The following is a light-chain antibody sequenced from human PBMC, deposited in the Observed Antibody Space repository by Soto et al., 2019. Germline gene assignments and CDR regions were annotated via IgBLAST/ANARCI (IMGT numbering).Light chain of an antibody. V-gene: IGLV2-11*01. CDR3: CSCAGTYTYVFGAASYTYV. CDR2: DVT. J-gene: IGLJ1*01. Sequence: QSALTQPRSVSGSPGQSVTISCTGTSSDVGGYNYVSWYQQHPGKAPKLMIYDVTKRPSGVPDRFSGSKSGNTASLTISGLQAEDEADYYWCSCAGTYTYVFGAASYTYVFGAGTKVTVL. CDR1: SSDVGGYNY.